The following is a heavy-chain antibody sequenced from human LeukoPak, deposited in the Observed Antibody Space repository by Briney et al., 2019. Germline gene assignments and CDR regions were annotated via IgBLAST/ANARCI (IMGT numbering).Heavy chain of an antibody. CDR2: IYYSGST. D-gene: IGHD3-9*01. Sequence: PSETLSLTCTVYGGSISSYYWSWIRQPPGKGLEWIGYIYYSGSTNYNPSLKSRVTISVDTSKNQFSLKLSSVTAADTAVYYCARYYDILTGYYNWFDPWGQGTLVTVSS. J-gene: IGHJ5*02. V-gene: IGHV4-59*08. CDR1: GGSISSYY. CDR3: ARYYDILTGYYNWFDP.